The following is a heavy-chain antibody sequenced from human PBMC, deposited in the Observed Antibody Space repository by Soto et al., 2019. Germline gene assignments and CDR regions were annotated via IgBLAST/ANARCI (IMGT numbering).Heavy chain of an antibody. Sequence: GGSLRLSCAASGFTFSSYSMNWVRQAPGKGLEWVSSISSSSSYIYYADSVKGRFTISRDNAKNSLYLQMNSQRAEDTAVYYCARVPATIVVVVAASADYWGQGTLVTVSS. CDR1: GFTFSSYS. D-gene: IGHD2-15*01. V-gene: IGHV3-21*01. CDR3: ARVPATIVVVVAASADY. J-gene: IGHJ4*02. CDR2: ISSSSSYI.